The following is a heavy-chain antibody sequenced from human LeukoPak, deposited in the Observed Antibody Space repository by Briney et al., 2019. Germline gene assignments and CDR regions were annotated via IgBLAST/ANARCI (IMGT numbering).Heavy chain of an antibody. D-gene: IGHD1-26*01. CDR2: ISTGSHYI. CDR1: GFTFSSYS. V-gene: IGHV3-21*01. Sequence: GGSLRLSCAASGFTFSSYSMNWVGKAPGKGLEWVAFISTGSHYIYYADSVKGRFTISRDNAKNSLYLQMNSLRAEDTAVYYCASRSGSYFLNWGQGALVTVSS. CDR3: ASRSGSYFLN. J-gene: IGHJ4*02.